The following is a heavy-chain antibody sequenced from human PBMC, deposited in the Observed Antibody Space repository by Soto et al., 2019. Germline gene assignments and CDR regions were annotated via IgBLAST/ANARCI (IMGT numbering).Heavy chain of an antibody. Sequence: PGGSLRLSCAASGFTFSSYAMSWFRQAPGKGLEWVSAISGSGGSTYYADSVKGRFTISRDNSKNTLYLQMNSLRAEDTAVYYCAKGAYGSGSYYNYYAFDIWGQGTMVTVSS. D-gene: IGHD3-10*01. J-gene: IGHJ3*02. CDR2: ISGSGGST. V-gene: IGHV3-23*01. CDR1: GFTFSSYA. CDR3: AKGAYGSGSYYNYYAFDI.